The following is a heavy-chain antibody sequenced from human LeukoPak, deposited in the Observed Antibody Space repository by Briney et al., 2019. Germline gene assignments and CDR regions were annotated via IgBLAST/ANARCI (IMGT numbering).Heavy chain of an antibody. CDR3: ARASVGATTWSFDY. J-gene: IGHJ4*02. CDR1: GFTFSSYW. Sequence: GGSLRLSCAASGFTFSSYWMSWVRQAPGKGLEWVANIKQDGSEKYYVDSVKGRFTISRDNAKNSLYLQMNGLRAEDTAVYYCARASVGATTWSFDYWGQGTLVTVSS. D-gene: IGHD1-26*01. V-gene: IGHV3-7*01. CDR2: IKQDGSEK.